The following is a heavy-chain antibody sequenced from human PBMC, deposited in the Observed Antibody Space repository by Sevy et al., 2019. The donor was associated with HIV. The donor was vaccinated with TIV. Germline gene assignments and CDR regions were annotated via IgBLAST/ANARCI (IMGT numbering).Heavy chain of an antibody. CDR1: GFTFRNSA. V-gene: IGHV3-23*01. D-gene: IGHD1-26*01. J-gene: IGHJ4*02. CDR3: ASWVGAHFDY. Sequence: GGSLRLSCTVSGFTFRNSAMNWVRQAPGKGLEWVSTISVVDLGNTHYADSVNGRFTISRDDSKNTVYLQMNHLRVEDTAKYYCASWVGAHFDYWGQGAVVTVSS. CDR2: ISVVDLGNT.